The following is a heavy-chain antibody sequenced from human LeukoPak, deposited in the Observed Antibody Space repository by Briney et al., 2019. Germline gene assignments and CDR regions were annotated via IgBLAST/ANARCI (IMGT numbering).Heavy chain of an antibody. J-gene: IGHJ4*02. V-gene: IGHV3-7*03. CDR3: ASLQRWLQYRSFDY. CDR2: IKQDGSAR. CDR1: GFPFNSYF. D-gene: IGHD5-24*01. Sequence: HSGGSPRLSCVASGFPFNSYFMSWVRQAPGKGLEWVANIKQDGSARFYVDSVKGRFIISRDNAKNSLYLQMTSLRAEDTAIYYCASLQRWLQYRSFDYWGQGTLVTVSP.